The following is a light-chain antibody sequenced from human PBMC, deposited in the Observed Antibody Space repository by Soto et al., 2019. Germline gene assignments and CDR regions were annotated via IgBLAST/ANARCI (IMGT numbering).Light chain of an antibody. J-gene: IGKJ2*01. V-gene: IGKV1-39*01. CDR2: TAA. CDR1: QRITTY. CDR3: QQSYSTPYT. Sequence: IHMTQSPSSLSASVGDRVTITCRASQRITTYLNWYQQKPGKAPKLPISTAATLQGGVPSRFSGSGSGTDFTLTITTLQPEDFATYFCQQSYSTPYTFGQGTKLEIK.